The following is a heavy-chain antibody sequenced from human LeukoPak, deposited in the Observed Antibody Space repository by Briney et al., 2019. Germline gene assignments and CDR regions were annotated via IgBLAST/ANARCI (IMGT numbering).Heavy chain of an antibody. CDR3: ARNWRSSSSHFDY. D-gene: IGHD6-6*01. Sequence: GGPLRLSCVASGFTFTIYTMNWVRQAPGKGLEWVSSISSSSGFINYADSVRGRFTISRDNAKNSLYLQMNSLRAEDTAVYYCARNWRSSSSHFDYWGQGTRVTVSS. J-gene: IGHJ4*02. CDR1: GFTFTIYT. V-gene: IGHV3-21*06. CDR2: ISSSSGFI.